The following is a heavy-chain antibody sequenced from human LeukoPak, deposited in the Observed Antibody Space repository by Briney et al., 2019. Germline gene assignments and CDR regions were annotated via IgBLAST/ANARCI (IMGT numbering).Heavy chain of an antibody. D-gene: IGHD2/OR15-2a*01. J-gene: IGHJ4*02. Sequence: SETLSLTCTVSGGSISSGSYYWSWIRQPAGKGLEWIGRIYTSGSTNYNPSLKSRVTISVDTSKDQFSLKLSSVTAADTAVYYCARFSVFLGSDYWGQGTLVTVSS. CDR3: ARFSVFLGSDY. V-gene: IGHV4-61*02. CDR1: GGSISSGSYY. CDR2: IYTSGST.